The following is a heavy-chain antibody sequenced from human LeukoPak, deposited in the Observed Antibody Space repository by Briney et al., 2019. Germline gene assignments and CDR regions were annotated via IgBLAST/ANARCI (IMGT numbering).Heavy chain of an antibody. CDR1: GGSFSGYY. J-gene: IGHJ4*02. Sequence: RTSETLSLTCAVYGGSFSGYYWSWIRQPPGKGLEWIGEINHSGSTNYNPSLKSRVTISVDTSKNQLSLKLSSVTAADTAVYYCARGSQSLGYCSGGSCRAKIFDYWGQGTLVTVSS. CDR2: INHSGST. CDR3: ARGSQSLGYCSGGSCRAKIFDY. D-gene: IGHD2-15*01. V-gene: IGHV4-34*01.